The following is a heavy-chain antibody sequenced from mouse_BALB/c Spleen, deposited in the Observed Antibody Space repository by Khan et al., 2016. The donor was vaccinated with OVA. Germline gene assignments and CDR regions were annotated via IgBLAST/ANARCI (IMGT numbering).Heavy chain of an antibody. Sequence: VQLVESGAELVRPGASLNLSCKTSGYIFTSYWIYWVKQRSGQGLEWFARIYPGTNNTYYNEKLKDKVTLTADKSSSTVYMQLSSLKSEDSAVYFYARREALYYFDYWGQGTTLTVSS. J-gene: IGHJ2*01. CDR2: IYPGTNNT. CDR3: ARREALYYFDY. CDR1: GYIFTSYW. V-gene: IGHV1-76*01.